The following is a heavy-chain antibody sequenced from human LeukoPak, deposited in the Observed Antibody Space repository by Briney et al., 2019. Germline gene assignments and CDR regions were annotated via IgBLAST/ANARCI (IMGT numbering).Heavy chain of an antibody. CDR3: ARCLFLAGDGIRYYNGLAL. J-gene: IGHJ6*04. Sequence: SETLSLTCAVSGGSSSGPFWSRMRQSPGRGMGWIGEINDSGSADYNPLFKSRVTISMETSKDQFSLKLSSVTAADTAVYSCARCLFLAGDGIRYYNGLALWGKGTTVTVSS. D-gene: IGHD3-9*01. CDR2: INDSGSA. V-gene: IGHV4-34*01. CDR1: GGSSSGPF.